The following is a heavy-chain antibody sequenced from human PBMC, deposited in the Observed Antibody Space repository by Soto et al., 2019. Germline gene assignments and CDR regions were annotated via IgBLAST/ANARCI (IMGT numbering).Heavy chain of an antibody. V-gene: IGHV4-34*01. CDR2: INHSGST. CDR1: GGSFSGYY. J-gene: IGHJ5*02. Sequence: SETLSLTCAVYGGSFSGYYWSWLRQPPGKGLEWIGEINHSGSTNYNPSLKSRVTISVDTSKNQFSLKLSSVTAADTAVYYCARGLRGGEQTGIAAAGTAPYWFDPWGQGTLVTVSS. D-gene: IGHD6-13*01. CDR3: ARGLRGGEQTGIAAAGTAPYWFDP.